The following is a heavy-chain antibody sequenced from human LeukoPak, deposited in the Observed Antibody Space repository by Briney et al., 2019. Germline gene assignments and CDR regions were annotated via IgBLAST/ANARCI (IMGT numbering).Heavy chain of an antibody. J-gene: IGHJ4*02. V-gene: IGHV1-69*13. Sequence: SVKVSCKASGGTLSSYAFSWMRQAPGQGLEWMGRVIPIYDPVDYAQRFQGRVTITADESTNTVYMELNSLTFEDTAVYYCASEPVGCGGDCHFDYWGQGTRVTVSS. CDR3: ASEPVGCGGDCHFDY. CDR2: VIPIYDPV. D-gene: IGHD2-21*02. CDR1: GGTLSSYA.